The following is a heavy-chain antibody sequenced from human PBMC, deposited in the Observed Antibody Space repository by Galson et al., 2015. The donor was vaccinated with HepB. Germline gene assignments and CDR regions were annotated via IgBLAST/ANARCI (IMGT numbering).Heavy chain of an antibody. Sequence: ETLSLTCTVSGDSISSYYWSWIRQPPGKGLEWIGYIYYTGSANYNPSLKSRVTMSVDTSKNHFSLKLSSVTAADTAVYYCARTPDSSGSYGPHDYWGQGTLVIVSS. V-gene: IGHV4-59*08. D-gene: IGHD6-19*01. CDR2: IYYTGSA. CDR3: ARTPDSSGSYGPHDY. J-gene: IGHJ4*02. CDR1: GDSISSYY.